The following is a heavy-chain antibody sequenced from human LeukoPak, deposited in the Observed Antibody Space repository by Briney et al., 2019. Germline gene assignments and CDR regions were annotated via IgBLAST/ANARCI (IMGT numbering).Heavy chain of an antibody. J-gene: IGHJ5*02. Sequence: PGRSLRLSCAASGFTFDDYAMHWVRQAPRKGLEWVSGISWNSGSIGYADSVKGRFTISRDNAKNSLYLQMNSLRAEDTALYYCAKDILRYSSGGWFDPWGQGTLVTVSS. CDR3: AKDILRYSSGGWFDP. D-gene: IGHD6-19*01. CDR1: GFTFDDYA. V-gene: IGHV3-9*01. CDR2: ISWNSGSI.